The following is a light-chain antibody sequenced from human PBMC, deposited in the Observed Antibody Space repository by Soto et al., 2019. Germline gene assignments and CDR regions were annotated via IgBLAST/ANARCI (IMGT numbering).Light chain of an antibody. Sequence: QSALTQPASVSGCPGQSITISCTGTSSDVGGYNYVSWYQQHPGKAPKLMIYDVSNRPSGVSNRFSGSKSGNTASLTISGLQAEDEADYYCSSYTSSSTPRVVFGGGTKLTVL. J-gene: IGLJ2*01. V-gene: IGLV2-14*01. CDR1: SSDVGGYNY. CDR3: SSYTSSSTPRVV. CDR2: DVS.